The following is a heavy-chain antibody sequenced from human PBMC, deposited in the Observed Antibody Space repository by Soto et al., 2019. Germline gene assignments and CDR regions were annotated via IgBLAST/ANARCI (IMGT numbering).Heavy chain of an antibody. J-gene: IGHJ5*02. V-gene: IGHV3-21*01. D-gene: IGHD3-22*01. CDR3: ARDHYYDSSGYYLWFDP. Sequence: GGSLRLSCAASGFTFSSYTMNWVRQAPGKGLEWVSSISRSTSDIYYADSVQGRFTISRDNAKDSLYLQMNSLGAEDTAVYYCARDHYYDSSGYYLWFDPWGQGTLVTVSS. CDR1: GFTFSSYT. CDR2: ISRSTSDI.